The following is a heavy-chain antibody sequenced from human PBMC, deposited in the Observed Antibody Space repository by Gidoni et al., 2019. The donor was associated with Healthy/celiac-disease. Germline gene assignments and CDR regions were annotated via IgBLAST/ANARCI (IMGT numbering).Heavy chain of an antibody. CDR1: GYTFTSYA. CDR2: INAGNGNT. Sequence: QVQLVQSGAEVKKPGASVKVSCKASGYTFTSYAMHWVRQAPGQRLEWMGWINAGNGNTKYSQKFQGRVTITRDTSASTAYMELSSLRSEDTAVYYCARSGVFWSGYLPWEYFQHWGQGTLVTVSS. J-gene: IGHJ1*01. D-gene: IGHD3-3*01. V-gene: IGHV1-3*01. CDR3: ARSGVFWSGYLPWEYFQH.